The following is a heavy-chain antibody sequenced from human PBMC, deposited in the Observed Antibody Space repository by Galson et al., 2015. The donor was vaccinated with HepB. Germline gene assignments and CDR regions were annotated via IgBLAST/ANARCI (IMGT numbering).Heavy chain of an antibody. J-gene: IGHJ5*02. Sequence: SLRLSCAASGCGFSSSWMQWVRRAPGKGLVWVSRINTDGSATSYADSVKGRFTISRDNAKNTLYLQMNSLRVEETAVYYCARDQSVYAPSWGQGILVTVSS. D-gene: IGHD2-2*01. CDR3: ARDQSVYAPS. CDR1: GCGFSSSW. CDR2: INTDGSAT. V-gene: IGHV3-74*01.